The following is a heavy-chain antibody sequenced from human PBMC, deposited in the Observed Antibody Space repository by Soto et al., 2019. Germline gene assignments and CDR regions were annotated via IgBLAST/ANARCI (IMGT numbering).Heavy chain of an antibody. V-gene: IGHV3-15*07. D-gene: IGHD5-18*01. J-gene: IGHJ4*02. Sequence: PGGSLRLSCAASGFTFSNAWMNWVRQAPGKGLEWVGRIKSKTDGGTTDYAAPVKGRFTISRDDSKNALYLQMNSLKTEDTAVYYCTTDWLDSYGIDYWGQGTLVTVSS. CDR3: TTDWLDSYGIDY. CDR1: GFTFSNAW. CDR2: IKSKTDGGTT.